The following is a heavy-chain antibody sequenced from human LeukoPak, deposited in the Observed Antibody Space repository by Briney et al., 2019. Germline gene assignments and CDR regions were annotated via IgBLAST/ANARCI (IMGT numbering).Heavy chain of an antibody. CDR3: ARDQGGYDFWSGYRDYYYYGMDV. CDR1: GGSISSSSYY. D-gene: IGHD3-3*01. J-gene: IGHJ6*02. CDR2: IYYSGST. V-gene: IGHV4-61*01. Sequence: SETLSLTCTVSGGSISSSSYYWSWIRQPPGKGLEWIGYIYYSGSTNYNPSLKSRVTISVDTSKNQFSLKLSSVTAADTAVYYCARDQGGYDFWSGYRDYYYYGMDVWGQGTTVTVSS.